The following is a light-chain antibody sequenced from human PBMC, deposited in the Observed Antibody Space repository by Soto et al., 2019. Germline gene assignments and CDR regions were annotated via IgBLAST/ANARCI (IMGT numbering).Light chain of an antibody. Sequence: QSALTQPRSVSGSPGQSVTISCTGTSSDVGGYDFVSWYQQHPGKAPKLMISDVSKRPSGVPDRFSGSKSGNTASLTISALQAEDEADYYCCSYAGDLALFGGGTKVTVL. CDR1: SSDVGGYDF. J-gene: IGLJ2*01. CDR2: DVS. V-gene: IGLV2-11*01. CDR3: CSYAGDLAL.